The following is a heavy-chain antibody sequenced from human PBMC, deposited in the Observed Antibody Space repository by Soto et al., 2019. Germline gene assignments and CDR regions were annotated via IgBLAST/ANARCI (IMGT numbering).Heavy chain of an antibody. Sequence: SETLSLTCTVSGGSISSYYWSWIRQPPGKGLEWIGYIYYSGSTNYNPSLKSRVTISVDTSKNQFSLKLSSVTAADTAVYYCARVGSGSYYFDYWGQGTLVTVSS. V-gene: IGHV4-59*01. CDR3: ARVGSGSYYFDY. J-gene: IGHJ4*02. CDR1: GGSISSYY. D-gene: IGHD1-26*01. CDR2: IYYSGST.